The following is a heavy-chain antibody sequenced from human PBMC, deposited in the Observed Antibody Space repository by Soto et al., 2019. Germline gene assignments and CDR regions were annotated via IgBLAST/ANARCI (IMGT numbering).Heavy chain of an antibody. V-gene: IGHV3-23*01. CDR1: GFTFSSYA. CDR3: AKRRGAGGHFDY. D-gene: IGHD1-26*01. J-gene: IGHJ4*02. CDR2: VSIGGST. Sequence: GGSLRLSCAASGFTFSSYAMGWVRQGPGKGLEWVAAVSIGGSTHYADSVRGLFTISRDNSKNTLSLQMNSLTAEDTAVYFCAKRRGAGGHFDYWGQGALVTVSS.